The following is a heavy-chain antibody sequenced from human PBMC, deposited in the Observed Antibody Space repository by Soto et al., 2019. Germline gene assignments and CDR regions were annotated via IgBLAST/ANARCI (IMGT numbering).Heavy chain of an antibody. CDR2: INPSDNST. V-gene: IGHV1-46*01. D-gene: IGHD3-10*01. CDR1: GYTFTSYD. CDR3: ARARGWFDP. Sequence: ASVKVSCKASGYTFTSYDMHWVRQAPGQGLEWMGVINPSDNSTTYAQKFQGRVTMTRDTSTSTVYMELTSLRSEDTAVYYCARARGWFDPWGQGTLVTVSS. J-gene: IGHJ5*02.